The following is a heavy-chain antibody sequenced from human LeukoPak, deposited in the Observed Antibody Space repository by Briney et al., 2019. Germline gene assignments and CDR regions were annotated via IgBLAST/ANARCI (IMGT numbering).Heavy chain of an antibody. CDR3: AREAPNWSYYYYGMDV. CDR1: GGSISSYY. CDR2: IYTSGGT. Sequence: SETLSLTCTVSGGSISSYYWSWIRQPAGKGLEWIGRIYTSGGTNYNPSLKSRVTMSVDTSKNQFSLKLSSVTAADTAVYYCAREAPNWSYYYYGMDVWGQGTTVTVSS. J-gene: IGHJ6*02. V-gene: IGHV4-4*07. D-gene: IGHD1-1*01.